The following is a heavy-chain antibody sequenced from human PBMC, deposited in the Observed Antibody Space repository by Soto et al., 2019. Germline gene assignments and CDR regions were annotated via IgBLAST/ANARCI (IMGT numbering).Heavy chain of an antibody. Sequence: GGSLRLSCAASGFTFSDYYMSWIRQAPGKGLEWVSYISSSGSTIYYADSVKGRFTISRDNAKNSLYLQMNSLRAEDTAVYYCARDLGGNFGDWGYGSGYMDVWGKGTTVTVSS. J-gene: IGHJ6*03. D-gene: IGHD3-10*01. V-gene: IGHV3-11*01. CDR1: GFTFSDYY. CDR3: ARDLGGNFGDWGYGSGYMDV. CDR2: ISSSGSTI.